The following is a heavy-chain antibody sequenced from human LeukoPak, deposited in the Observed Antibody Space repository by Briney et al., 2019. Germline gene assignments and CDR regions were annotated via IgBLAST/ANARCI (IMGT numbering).Heavy chain of an antibody. D-gene: IGHD5-12*01. Sequence: GGSLRLSCVASGFTFTGAWMSWVRQAPGKGLEWVGRTKSKNEGGTTDYAAPVEGRFTISRDDSKNTVFLQMNSLTTDDTAVYYCTTDRLSYDAWGQGTLVTVSS. CDR1: GFTFTGAW. CDR3: TTDRLSYDA. CDR2: TKSKNEGGTT. V-gene: IGHV3-15*01. J-gene: IGHJ5*02.